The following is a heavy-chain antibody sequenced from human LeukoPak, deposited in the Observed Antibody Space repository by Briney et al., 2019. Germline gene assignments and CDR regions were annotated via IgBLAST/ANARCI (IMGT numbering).Heavy chain of an antibody. CDR1: GITFRSYG. D-gene: IGHD4-17*01. Sequence: GGSLRLSCAASGITFRSYGIHWVRQAPGKGLEWVAFIWYDGSNKYYADSVKGRFTISRDNSKNTLYLQMNSLRAEDTAVYYCARDQGHGDYDFDYWGQGTLVTVSS. CDR2: IWYDGSNK. CDR3: ARDQGHGDYDFDY. J-gene: IGHJ4*02. V-gene: IGHV3-30*02.